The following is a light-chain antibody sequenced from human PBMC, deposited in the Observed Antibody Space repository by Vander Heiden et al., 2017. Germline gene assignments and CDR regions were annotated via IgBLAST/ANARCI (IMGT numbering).Light chain of an antibody. CDR2: GKN. J-gene: IGLJ2*01. CDR1: SLRSYY. Sequence: SSELPQDPAVSVAFGQTARITSHGDSLRSYYASWYQQKPGQAPVLVIYGKNNRPSGIPDRFSGSSSGNTASLTITAAQAEDEDDYYCNSRDRSGNNLHVVFGGGTKLTVL. CDR3: NSRDRSGNNLHVV. V-gene: IGLV3-19*01.